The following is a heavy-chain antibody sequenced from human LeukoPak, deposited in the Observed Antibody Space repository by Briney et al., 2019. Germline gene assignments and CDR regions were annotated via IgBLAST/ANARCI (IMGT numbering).Heavy chain of an antibody. CDR2: IYYSGST. CDR3: ARDSSGLGAFDI. D-gene: IGHD6-19*01. J-gene: IGHJ3*02. Sequence: SETLSLTCTVSGGSISSSSYYWGWIRQPPGKGLEWIGSIYYSGSTYYNPSLKSRVTISVDTSKNQFSLKLSSVTAADTAVYYCARDSSGLGAFDIWGQGTMVTVSS. V-gene: IGHV4-39*07. CDR1: GGSISSSSYY.